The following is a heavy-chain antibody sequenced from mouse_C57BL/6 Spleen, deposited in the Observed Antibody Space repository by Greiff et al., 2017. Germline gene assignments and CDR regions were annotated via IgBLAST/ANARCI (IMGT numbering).Heavy chain of an antibody. J-gene: IGHJ2*01. CDR1: SYAFSSSW. D-gene: IGHD3-2*02. Sequence: VQLQQSGPELVKPGASVKISCKASSYAFSSSWMNWVQQRPGKGLEWIGRLYPGDGDTNYNGKFKGKATLTADKSSSTAYLQLSSLTSEDSAVYFCATQAALDYWGQGTTLTVSS. CDR2: LYPGDGDT. CDR3: ATQAALDY. V-gene: IGHV1-82*01.